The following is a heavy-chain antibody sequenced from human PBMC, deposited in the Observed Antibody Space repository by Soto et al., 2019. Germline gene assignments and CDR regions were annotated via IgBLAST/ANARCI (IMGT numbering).Heavy chain of an antibody. CDR2: IYYNGST. V-gene: IGHV4-59*08. CDR3: ARATKVGTVVPAYYFDY. CDR1: GGSIRGYY. J-gene: IGHJ4*02. D-gene: IGHD2-21*01. Sequence: SETLSHTCTVSGGSIRGYYWTWIRQPPGKGLEWTGFIYYNGSTNYNPSLKSRVTISVDTSKNQFSLKLSSLTAADTAVYYCARATKVGTVVPAYYFDYWGPGTLVTVS.